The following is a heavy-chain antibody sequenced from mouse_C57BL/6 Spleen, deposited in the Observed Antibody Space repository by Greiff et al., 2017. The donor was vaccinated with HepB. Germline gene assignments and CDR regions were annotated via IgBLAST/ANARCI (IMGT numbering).Heavy chain of an antibody. CDR2: IYPRDGST. D-gene: IGHD1-1*01. J-gene: IGHJ4*01. CDR3: ARSPYYYGSSYKAAMDY. V-gene: IGHV1-85*01. CDR1: GYTFTSYD. Sequence: QVQLKESGPELVKPGASVKLSCKASGYTFTSYDINWVKQRPGQGLEWIGWIYPRDGSTKYNEKFKGKATLTVDTSSSTAYMELHSLTSEDSAVYFCARSPYYYGSSYKAAMDYWGQGTSVTVSS.